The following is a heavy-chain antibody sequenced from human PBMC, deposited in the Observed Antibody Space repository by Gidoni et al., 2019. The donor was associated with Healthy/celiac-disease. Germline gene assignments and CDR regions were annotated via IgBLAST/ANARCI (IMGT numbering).Heavy chain of an antibody. CDR3: ARVVAARPIDY. CDR1: GYTFTGYY. D-gene: IGHD6-6*01. Sequence: QVQLVQSGAEVKKPGASVKVSCKASGYTFTGYYMHWVRQAPGQGPEWLGWINHDSGDTNYAQKFKGRVTMTRDTSISTAYMEMSRLRSDATAVYYCARVVAARPIDYWGQGTLVTVSS. V-gene: IGHV1-2*02. CDR2: INHDSGDT. J-gene: IGHJ4*02.